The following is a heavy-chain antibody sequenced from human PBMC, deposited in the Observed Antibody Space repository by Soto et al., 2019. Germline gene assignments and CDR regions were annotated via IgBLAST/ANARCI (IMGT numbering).Heavy chain of an antibody. CDR1: GYTFTSYA. D-gene: IGHD1-26*01. CDR2: INAGNGNT. CDR3: ARVVRGAVVGATDY. J-gene: IGHJ4*02. V-gene: IGHV1-3*01. Sequence: QVQLVQSGAEVKKPGASVKVSCKASGYTFTSYATHWVRQAPGQRLEWMGWINAGNGNTKYSQKFQGRVTITRDTSASTAYMELSSLRSEDTAVYYCARVVRGAVVGATDYWGQGTLVTVSS.